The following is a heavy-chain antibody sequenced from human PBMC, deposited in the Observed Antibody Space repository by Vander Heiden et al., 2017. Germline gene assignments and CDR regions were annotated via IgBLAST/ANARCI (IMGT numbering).Heavy chain of an antibody. CDR1: GFTFSSIS. D-gene: IGHD2-2*02. J-gene: IGHJ4*02. Sequence: EVQLVESGGGLVMPGRYLRLSCAASGFTFSSISRNWVRQAPGKVLEWVSSISSSSGYIYYADSVKGRFTISRDNAKNSLYLQMNSLRAEDTAVYYCALDSGAISTSCYNCNYWGQGTLVTVSS. CDR3: ALDSGAISTSCYNCNY. CDR2: ISSSSGYI. V-gene: IGHV3-21*01.